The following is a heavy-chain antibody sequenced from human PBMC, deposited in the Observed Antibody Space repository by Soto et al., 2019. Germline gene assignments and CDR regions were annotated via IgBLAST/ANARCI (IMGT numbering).Heavy chain of an antibody. CDR3: AKVFGVVTHYGMDV. Sequence: TGGSLRLSCAASGVTFGSYAMSWVRQAPGKGLEWVSAISGSGGSTYYADSVKGRFTISRDNSKNTLYLQMNSLRAEDTAVYYCAKVFGVVTHYGMDVWGQGTTVTVSS. CDR2: ISGSGGST. V-gene: IGHV3-23*01. CDR1: GVTFGSYA. J-gene: IGHJ6*02. D-gene: IGHD3-3*01.